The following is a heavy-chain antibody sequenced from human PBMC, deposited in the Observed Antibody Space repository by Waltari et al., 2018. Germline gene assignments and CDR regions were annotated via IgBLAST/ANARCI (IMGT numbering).Heavy chain of an antibody. D-gene: IGHD3-10*01. CDR2: ISYDGSNK. V-gene: IGHV3-30-3*01. CDR3: ARDGRRITMVRGYDY. Sequence: GESGGGVVQPGRSLRPSCAASGFTFSSYAMHWVRLAPGKGLAWVAVISYDGSNKYYADSVKGRFTISRDNSKNTLYLQMNSLRAEDTAVYYCARDGRRITMVRGYDYWGQGTLVTVSS. J-gene: IGHJ4*02. CDR1: GFTFSSYA.